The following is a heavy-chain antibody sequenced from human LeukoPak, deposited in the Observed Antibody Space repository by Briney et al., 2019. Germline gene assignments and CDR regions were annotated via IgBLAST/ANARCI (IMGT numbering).Heavy chain of an antibody. D-gene: IGHD6-13*01. CDR3: ARGLGIAAAGIDY. CDR1: GGSFSGYY. J-gene: IGHJ4*02. Sequence: PSETLSLTCAVYGGSFSGYYWSWIRQPPGKGLEWIGEINHSGSTNYNPSLKSRVTISVDTSKNQFSLKLSSVTAADTAVYYCARGLGIAAAGIDYWGKGTLVTVSS. V-gene: IGHV4-34*01. CDR2: INHSGST.